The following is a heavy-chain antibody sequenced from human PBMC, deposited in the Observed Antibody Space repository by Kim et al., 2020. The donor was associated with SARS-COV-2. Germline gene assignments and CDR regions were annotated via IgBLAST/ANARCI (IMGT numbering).Heavy chain of an antibody. CDR3: ARGPYYDFWSGYQRDAFDI. D-gene: IGHD3-3*01. CDR1: GGSFSGYY. Sequence: SETLSLTCAVYGGSFSGYYWSWIRQPPGKGLEWIGEINHSGSTNYNPSLKSRVTISVDTSKNQFSLKLSSVTAADTAVYYCARGPYYDFWSGYQRDAFDIWGQGTMVTVSS. CDR2: INHSGST. J-gene: IGHJ3*02. V-gene: IGHV4-34*01.